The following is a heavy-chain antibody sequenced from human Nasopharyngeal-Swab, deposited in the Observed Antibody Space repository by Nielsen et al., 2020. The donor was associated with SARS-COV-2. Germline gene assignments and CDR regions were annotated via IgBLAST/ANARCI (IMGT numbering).Heavy chain of an antibody. D-gene: IGHD3-22*01. CDR2: ISYDGSNK. V-gene: IGHV3-30*18. J-gene: IGHJ2*01. CDR3: AKNRPDYYDSSGYSWYFDL. Sequence: GGSLRLSCAASGFTFSSYGMHGVRQAPGKGLEWVAVISYDGSNKYYADSVKGRFTISRDNSKNTLYLQMNSLRAEDTAVYYCAKNRPDYYDSSGYSWYFDLWGRGTLVTVSS. CDR1: GFTFSSYG.